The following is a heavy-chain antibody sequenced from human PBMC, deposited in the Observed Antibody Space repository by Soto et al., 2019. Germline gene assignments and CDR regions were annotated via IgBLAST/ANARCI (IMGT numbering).Heavy chain of an antibody. CDR1: GYTFTSYG. D-gene: IGHD6-13*01. Sequence: SVKVACNASGYTFTSYGISWVRQAPGQGLEWMGWISAYNGNTNDAQKIQGRVTMTTDTSTSTAYMELRSLRYDDPAVYYCARGGYSSSWRLDYWGQGTLVTVSS. J-gene: IGHJ4*02. CDR3: ARGGYSSSWRLDY. CDR2: ISAYNGNT. V-gene: IGHV1-18*01.